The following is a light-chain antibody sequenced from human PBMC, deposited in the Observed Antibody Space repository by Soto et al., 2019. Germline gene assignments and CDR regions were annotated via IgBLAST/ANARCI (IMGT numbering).Light chain of an antibody. CDR2: GAS. J-gene: IGKJ4*01. Sequence: AIQMTQSPSSLSASVGDRVTITCRASQGIRNDLGWYQQKPGNAPKLLIYGASILQSGVPSRISGSGSGTDFTLTISSLQPEDFATYYCQQDYSYPLTFGGGTKVEIK. CDR3: QQDYSYPLT. V-gene: IGKV1-6*01. CDR1: QGIRND.